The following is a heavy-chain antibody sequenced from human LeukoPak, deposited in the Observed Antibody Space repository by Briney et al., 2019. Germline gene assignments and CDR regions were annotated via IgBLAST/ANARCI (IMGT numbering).Heavy chain of an antibody. CDR2: ISAYNGNT. V-gene: IGHV1-18*01. Sequence: ASVKVSCKASGYTFTSYGISWVRQAPGQGLEWMGWISAYNGNTDYAQKLQGRVTMTTDTSTSTAYMELRSLRSDDTAVYYCARAGWDYVFVYYYYYMDVWDKGTTVTISS. CDR3: ARAGWDYVFVYYYYYMDV. CDR1: GYTFTSYG. D-gene: IGHD3-16*01. J-gene: IGHJ6*03.